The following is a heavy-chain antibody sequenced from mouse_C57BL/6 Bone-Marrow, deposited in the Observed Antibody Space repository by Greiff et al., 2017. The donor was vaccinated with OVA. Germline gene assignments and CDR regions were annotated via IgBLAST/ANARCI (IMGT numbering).Heavy chain of an antibody. D-gene: IGHD4-1*01. CDR1: GYTFTNYW. J-gene: IGHJ2*01. V-gene: IGHV1-50*01. CDR3: ARSANWVDY. CDR2: IDPSDSYT. Sequence: QVQLQQPGAELVKPGSSVKLSCKASGYTFTNYWMQWVKQRPGQGLEWIGEIDPSDSYTNFNQKFKGKATLTVDTSSNTAHMQLSSLTSEDSAVYYCARSANWVDYWGQGTTLTVSS.